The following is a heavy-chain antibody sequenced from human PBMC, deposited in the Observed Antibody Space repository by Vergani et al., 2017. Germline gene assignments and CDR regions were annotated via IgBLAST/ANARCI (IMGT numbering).Heavy chain of an antibody. Sequence: QVQLVESGGGVVQPGRSLRLSCAASGFTFSSYGMHWVRQAPGKGLEWVAVIWYDGSNKYYADSVKGRFTISRDNSKNTLYLQMKSLRAEDTAVYYCARGGSSSPYYYYYMDVWGKGTTVTVSS. CDR3: ARGGSSSPYYYYYMDV. D-gene: IGHD6-6*01. V-gene: IGHV3-33*01. CDR1: GFTFSSYG. CDR2: IWYDGSNK. J-gene: IGHJ6*03.